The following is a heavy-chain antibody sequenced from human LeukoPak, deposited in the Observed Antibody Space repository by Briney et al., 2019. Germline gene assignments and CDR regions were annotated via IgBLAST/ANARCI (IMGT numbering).Heavy chain of an antibody. CDR3: ARVQYCSGGSCHNLRLFDQ. CDR2: IYHSGTT. Sequence: SETLSLTCAVSGGSISSGGYSWSWIRQPPGKGLEWIGHIYHSGTTYYNPSVKSRMTISVDTSKNQFSLNLRSVTAVDTAVYYCARVQYCSGGSCHNLRLFDQWGQGTLVTVSS. V-gene: IGHV4-30-2*05. CDR1: GGSISSGGYS. D-gene: IGHD2-15*01. J-gene: IGHJ4*02.